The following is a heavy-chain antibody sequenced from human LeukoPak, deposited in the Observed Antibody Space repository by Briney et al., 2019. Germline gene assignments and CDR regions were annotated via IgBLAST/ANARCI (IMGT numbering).Heavy chain of an antibody. CDR1: GGSISSYY. Sequence: PSETLSLTCTVSGGSISSYYWSWIRQPPGKGLEWIGYIYYSGSTNYNPSLKSRVTISVDTSKNQFSLKLSSVTAADTAVYYCVRAAAGPFDYWGQGTLVTVSS. J-gene: IGHJ4*02. D-gene: IGHD6-13*01. CDR3: VRAAAGPFDY. V-gene: IGHV4-59*01. CDR2: IYYSGST.